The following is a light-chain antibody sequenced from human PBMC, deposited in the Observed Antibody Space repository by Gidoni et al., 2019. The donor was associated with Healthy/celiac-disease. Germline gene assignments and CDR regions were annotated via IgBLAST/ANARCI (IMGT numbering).Light chain of an antibody. Sequence: QSAQTQPASVSGSPGQTSPISCTGTRRDVGGYNHVSWYQQHPGKAPKLMMYEVSNRPSGVSHRFSGSQSGNTSSLTISWLQSYDEADYSCSSYTSCIYVVFGGGSKLSVL. CDR3: SSYTSCIYVV. CDR1: RRDVGGYNH. V-gene: IGLV2-14*01. CDR2: EVS. J-gene: IGLJ2*01.